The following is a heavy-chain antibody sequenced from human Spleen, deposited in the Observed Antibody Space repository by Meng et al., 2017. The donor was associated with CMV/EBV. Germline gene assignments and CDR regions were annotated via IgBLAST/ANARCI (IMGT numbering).Heavy chain of an antibody. J-gene: IGHJ6*02. V-gene: IGHV1-8*03. CDR1: GYIFTSYD. CDR3: ARGLYYGSGSYYNRDYYGMDV. D-gene: IGHD3-10*01. Sequence: ASVKVSCKVSGYIFTSYDINWVRQATGQGLEWMGWMNPNSGNTGYAQKFQGRVTITRNTSISTAYMELSSLRSEDTAVYYCARGLYYGSGSYYNRDYYGMDVWGQGTTVTVSS. CDR2: MNPNSGNT.